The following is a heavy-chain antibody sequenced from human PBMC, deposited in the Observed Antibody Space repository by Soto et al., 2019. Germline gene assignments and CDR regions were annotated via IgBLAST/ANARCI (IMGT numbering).Heavy chain of an antibody. V-gene: IGHV3-23*01. CDR3: VKDYYGDYDPSQYFYYGMDV. Sequence: GWSLRLSCAFSVFTFINYAFSWVRQAPGKGLEWVSAISGSGVNTYYADSLKGRFTISRDNFMNTLHLEMNSLRADDTAVYFCVKDYYGDYDPSQYFYYGMDVWGQGTTVTVSS. CDR2: ISGSGVNT. CDR1: VFTFINYA. D-gene: IGHD4-17*01. J-gene: IGHJ6*02.